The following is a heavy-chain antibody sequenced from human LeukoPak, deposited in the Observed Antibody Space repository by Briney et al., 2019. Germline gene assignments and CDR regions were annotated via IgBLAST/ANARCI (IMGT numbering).Heavy chain of an antibody. J-gene: IGHJ4*02. CDR1: GFTFSSYS. Sequence: KPGGSLRLSCAASGFTFSSYSLNWVRQAPGKGLEWVSCITSDIYTYYADSVRGRFTISRDNSQNSVYLVMNSLRAEDTAVYYCARERDTSMVALDSWGQGTLVTVSS. CDR3: ARERDTSMVALDS. CDR2: ITSDIYT. D-gene: IGHD5-18*01. V-gene: IGHV3-21*06.